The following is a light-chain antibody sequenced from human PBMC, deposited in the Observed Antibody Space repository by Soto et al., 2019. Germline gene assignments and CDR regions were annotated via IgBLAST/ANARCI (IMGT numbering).Light chain of an antibody. CDR1: QSLLNSNGYNY. J-gene: IGKJ5*01. Sequence: DRVMTQSPLSLPVTPVGPASIFCXSTQSLLNSNGYNYLDWYLQKPGQSPQLLISLGSNRASGVPDRFSGSGSGTDFTLTISRVEGEDVGVYYCMQALQSPITFGQGTRLEIK. CDR2: LGS. V-gene: IGKV2-28*01. CDR3: MQALQSPIT.